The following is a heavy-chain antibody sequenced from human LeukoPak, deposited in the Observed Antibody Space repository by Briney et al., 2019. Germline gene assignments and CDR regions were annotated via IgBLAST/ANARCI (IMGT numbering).Heavy chain of an antibody. Sequence: ETLSLTSAVYGVALCGYYWSSVRQPPGKGLEWVSAISASGGSTYYADAVKGRFTISRDNAKNTLYLQMNSLRAEDTAVYYCARDRKHWGQGTLVTVSS. V-gene: IGHV3-23*01. J-gene: IGHJ1*01. CDR1: GVALCGYY. CDR2: ISASGGST. CDR3: ARDRKH.